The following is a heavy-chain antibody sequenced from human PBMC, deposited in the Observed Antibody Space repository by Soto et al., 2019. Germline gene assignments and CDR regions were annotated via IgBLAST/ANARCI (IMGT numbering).Heavy chain of an antibody. J-gene: IGHJ5*02. CDR3: ARDCRGEAAAGTFGSPSDWFDP. CDR1: GGSISSGGYY. Sequence: QVQLQESGPGLVKPSQTLSLTCTVSGGSISSGGYYWSWIRQHPGKGLEWIGYIYYSGSTYYNPSLKRRVNISVDTSKNQFSLKLSSVTAADTAVYYCARDCRGEAAAGTFGSPSDWFDPWGQGTLVTVSS. D-gene: IGHD6-13*01. CDR2: IYYSGST. V-gene: IGHV4-31*03.